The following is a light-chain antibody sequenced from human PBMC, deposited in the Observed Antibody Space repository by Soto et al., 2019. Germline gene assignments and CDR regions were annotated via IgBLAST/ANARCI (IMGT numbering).Light chain of an antibody. Sequence: QSALAQPASVSGSPGQSITISCTGTSSDVGSYNLVSWYQHHPGKAPKLMIYEGSKRPSGVSNRFSGSKSGNTASLTISGLQAEDEADYYCCSYAGSTTFYVFGTGTK. V-gene: IGLV2-23*01. CDR3: CSYAGSTTFYV. CDR2: EGS. J-gene: IGLJ1*01. CDR1: SSDVGSYNL.